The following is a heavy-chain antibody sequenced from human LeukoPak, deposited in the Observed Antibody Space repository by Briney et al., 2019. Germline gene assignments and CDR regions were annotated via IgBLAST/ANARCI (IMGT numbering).Heavy chain of an antibody. D-gene: IGHD2-2*02. J-gene: IGHJ5*02. Sequence: SETLSLTCTVAGGSISSYYWSWIRQPPGKGLEWIGYIYYSGSTNYNPSLKSRVTISVDTSKNQFSLKLSSVTAADTAVYYCARAPDIVVVPAAIRAGWFDPWGQGTLVTVSS. CDR1: GGSISSYY. V-gene: IGHV4-59*08. CDR3: ARAPDIVVVPAAIRAGWFDP. CDR2: IYYSGST.